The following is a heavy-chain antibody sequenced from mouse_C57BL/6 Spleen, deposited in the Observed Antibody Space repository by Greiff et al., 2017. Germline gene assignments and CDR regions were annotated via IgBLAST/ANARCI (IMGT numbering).Heavy chain of an antibody. CDR1: GYTFTSYW. D-gene: IGHD6-1*01. J-gene: IGHJ1*03. Sequence: QVQLQQPGAELVMPGASVKLSCKASGYTFTSYWMHWVKQRPGQGLEWIGEIDPSDSYTNYNQKFKGKSTLTVDKSSSTAYMQLSSLTSEDSAVYYWARSEKGSYWYFDVRGTGTTVTVSS. CDR3: ARSEKGSYWYFDV. V-gene: IGHV1-69*01. CDR2: IDPSDSYT.